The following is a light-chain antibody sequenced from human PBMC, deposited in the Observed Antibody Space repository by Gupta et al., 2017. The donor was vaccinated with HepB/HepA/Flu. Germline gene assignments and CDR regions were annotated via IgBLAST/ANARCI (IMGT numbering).Light chain of an antibody. Sequence: EMVTTQPPATLSVSPGESTTLSCRASQSVSSNLSWYQQKPGQPPRLLIYSASIRASGVPVRFSGSGSGTEYTLPISSLKSEDFAVYFCQQYKDWPPWTFGQGTKVEIK. CDR2: SAS. CDR3: QQYKDWPPWT. V-gene: IGKV3-15*01. CDR1: QSVSSN. J-gene: IGKJ1*01.